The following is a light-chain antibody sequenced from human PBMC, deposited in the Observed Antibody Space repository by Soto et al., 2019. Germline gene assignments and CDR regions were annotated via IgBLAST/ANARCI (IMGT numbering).Light chain of an antibody. CDR1: QDISNY. V-gene: IGKV1-16*02. CDR2: AAS. CDR3: QQYGSSLPMYT. J-gene: IGKJ2*01. Sequence: DIQMTQSPSSLSASVGDRVTITCRASQDISNYLAWFQQKPGKAPKSLIYAASNLQSGVPSKFSGSGSGTDFTLTISRLEPEDFAVYYCQQYGSSLPMYTFGQGTKLEIK.